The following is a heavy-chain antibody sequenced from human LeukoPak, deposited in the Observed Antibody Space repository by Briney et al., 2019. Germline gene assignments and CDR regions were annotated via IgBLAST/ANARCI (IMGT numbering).Heavy chain of an antibody. Sequence: HPGGSLRLSCAASGFTFSSYGMHWVRHAPGKGLEWVADIWYDGSNKYYADSVKGRFTISRDNSKNTLYLQMNSLRAEDTAVYYCARARGYCSGGSCYYGNYFDYWGQGTLATVSS. CDR2: IWYDGSNK. J-gene: IGHJ4*02. CDR1: GFTFSSYG. D-gene: IGHD2-15*01. CDR3: ARARGYCSGGSCYYGNYFDY. V-gene: IGHV3-33*01.